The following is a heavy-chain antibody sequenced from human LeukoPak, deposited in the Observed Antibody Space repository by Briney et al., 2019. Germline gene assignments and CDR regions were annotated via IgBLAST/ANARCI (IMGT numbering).Heavy chain of an antibody. D-gene: IGHD3-10*01. Sequence: GSLRLSCTASGFKFGDYAMSWVRQAPGKGLEWVGFIRSKAYGGTTEYAASVKGRFTISRDDSKSIAYLQMNSLKTEDTAVYYCTGSFGQLTFFDYWGQGTLVTVSS. CDR1: GFKFGDYA. J-gene: IGHJ4*02. CDR2: IRSKAYGGTT. CDR3: TGSFGQLTFFDY. V-gene: IGHV3-49*04.